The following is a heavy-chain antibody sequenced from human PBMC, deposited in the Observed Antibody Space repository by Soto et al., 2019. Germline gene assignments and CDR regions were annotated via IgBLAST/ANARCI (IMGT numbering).Heavy chain of an antibody. CDR1: GGSISSGEYY. J-gene: IGHJ4*02. Sequence: TLSLTCTVSGGSISSGEYYWSWIRQPPGKGLEWIGYIYYSGSTYYNPSLKSRVTISVDTSRSQFSLKLSSVTAADTAVYYCARGHYYDSSGYYLTTSFFDYWGQGTLVTVSS. CDR2: IYYSGST. V-gene: IGHV4-30-4*01. D-gene: IGHD3-22*01. CDR3: ARGHYYDSSGYYLTTSFFDY.